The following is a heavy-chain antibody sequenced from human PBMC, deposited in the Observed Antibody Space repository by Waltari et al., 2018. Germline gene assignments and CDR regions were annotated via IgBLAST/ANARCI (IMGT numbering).Heavy chain of an antibody. D-gene: IGHD3-16*01. CDR2: IKQDGNEK. CDR3: ARDDALGY. Sequence: EVQLVESGGELVQPGGSLRLTCAASGFTFSTYWMSWVRQAPGKGLEGVANIKQDGNEKYYVDSVKGRFTISRDNANNSLFLQMNSLRAEDTAVYYCARDDALGYWGQGTLVTVSS. J-gene: IGHJ4*02. V-gene: IGHV3-7*01. CDR1: GFTFSTYW.